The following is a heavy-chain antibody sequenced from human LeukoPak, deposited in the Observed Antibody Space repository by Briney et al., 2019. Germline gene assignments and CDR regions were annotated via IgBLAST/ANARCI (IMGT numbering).Heavy chain of an antibody. D-gene: IGHD3-10*01. CDR1: GFTFSSYA. CDR3: ARMGRSRYYYYYMDV. CDR2: IGYDGSNK. V-gene: IGHV3-33*08. J-gene: IGHJ6*03. Sequence: GGSLRLSCAASGFTFSSYAMHWVRQAPGKGLEWVAVIGYDGSNKYYGDSVKGRFTISRDSSKSTLYLQMNSLRAEDTAVYYCARMGRSRYYYYYMDVWGKGTTVTISS.